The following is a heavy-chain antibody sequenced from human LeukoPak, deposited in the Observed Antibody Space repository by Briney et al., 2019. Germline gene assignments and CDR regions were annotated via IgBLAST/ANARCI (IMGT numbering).Heavy chain of an antibody. V-gene: IGHV4-34*01. Sequence: SETLSLTCAVYGGSFSGYYWSWTRQPPGKGLEWIGEINHSGSTNYNPSLKSRVTISVDTSKNQFSLKLSSVTAADTAVYYCARWRRYFDWLPTVDYWGQGTLVTVSS. CDR1: GGSFSGYY. CDR3: ARWRRYFDWLPTVDY. D-gene: IGHD3-9*01. J-gene: IGHJ4*02. CDR2: INHSGST.